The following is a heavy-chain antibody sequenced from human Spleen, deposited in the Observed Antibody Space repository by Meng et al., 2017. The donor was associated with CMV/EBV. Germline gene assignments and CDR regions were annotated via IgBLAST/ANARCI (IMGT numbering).Heavy chain of an antibody. CDR2: ISAYNGNT. CDR1: GYTFTSYG. Sequence: ASVKVSCKASGYTFTSYGISWVRQAPGQGPEWMGWISAYNGNTNYAQKLQGRVTMTTDTSTSTAYMELRSLRSDDTAVYYCARGGLYCSSTSCYRYFPFDIWGQGTMVTVSS. D-gene: IGHD2-2*01. V-gene: IGHV1-18*01. J-gene: IGHJ3*02. CDR3: ARGGLYCSSTSCYRYFPFDI.